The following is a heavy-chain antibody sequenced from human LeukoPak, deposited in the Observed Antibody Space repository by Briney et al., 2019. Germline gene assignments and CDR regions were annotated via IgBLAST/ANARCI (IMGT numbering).Heavy chain of an antibody. CDR2: IRWNSGNI. Sequence: GGSLRLFCTASGFTFDVYAMHCLRQAPGKGLECVSDIRWNSGNIGYADSVKARFPISRDNAKNSLSLHMNSQRAEHTALYYCARVSIAAAGEVNWFDPWGQGTLVTVSS. V-gene: IGHV3-9*01. J-gene: IGHJ5*02. CDR3: ARVSIAAAGEVNWFDP. CDR1: GFTFDVYA. D-gene: IGHD6-13*01.